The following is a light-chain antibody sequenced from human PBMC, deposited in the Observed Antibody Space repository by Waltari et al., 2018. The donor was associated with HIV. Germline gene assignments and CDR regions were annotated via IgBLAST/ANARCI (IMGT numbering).Light chain of an antibody. Sequence: QSALTQPPSASGSPGQQVTISRTGTTSATCIYNYISGYQQHPGKPPKLMIFEVMKRPSGVPDRFSGSKSGNTTSLTVSGLQAEDEAVYYCCSYAGSDVVFGGGTKLTVL. CDR1: TSATCIYNY. V-gene: IGLV2-8*01. J-gene: IGLJ2*01. CDR3: CSYAGSDVV. CDR2: EVM.